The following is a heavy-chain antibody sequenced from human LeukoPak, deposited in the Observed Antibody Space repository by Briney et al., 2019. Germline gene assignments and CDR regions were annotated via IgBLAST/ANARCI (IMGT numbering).Heavy chain of an antibody. V-gene: IGHV3-21*01. CDR2: ISSSSSYI. J-gene: IGHJ4*02. Sequence: PGGSLRLSCAASGFTFSSYAMSWVRQAPGKGLEWVSSISSSSSYIYYADSVKGRFTISRDNAKNSLYLQMNSLRAEDTAVYYCARTRGVGLRSEHYFDYWGQGTLVTVSS. CDR3: ARTRGVGLRSEHYFDY. CDR1: GFTFSSYA. D-gene: IGHD4-17*01.